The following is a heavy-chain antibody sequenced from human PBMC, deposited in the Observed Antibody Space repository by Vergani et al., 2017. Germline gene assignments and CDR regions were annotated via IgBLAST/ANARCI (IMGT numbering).Heavy chain of an antibody. J-gene: IGHJ6*03. CDR2: ISAYNGNT. CDR1: GYTFSTYG. D-gene: IGHD6-6*01. V-gene: IGHV1-18*01. CDR3: ARGDSSSLLWDYYYYMDV. Sequence: QVQLVQSGAEVKKPGASVKVSCKASGYTFSTYGISWVRQAPGQGLEWMGWISAYNGNTNYPEKFQGRLTMTTDTSTRTAYMELRSLRSDDTAVYYCARGDSSSLLWDYYYYMDVWGKGTTVTVSS.